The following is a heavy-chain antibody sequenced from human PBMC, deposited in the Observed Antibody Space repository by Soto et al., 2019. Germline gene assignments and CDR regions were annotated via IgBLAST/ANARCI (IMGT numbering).Heavy chain of an antibody. CDR3: ARGSEDYYDSSGYHLDY. CDR1: GGSFSGYY. CDR2: INHSGST. J-gene: IGHJ4*02. Sequence: SETLSLTCAVYGGSFSGYYWSWIRQPPGKGLEWIGEINHSGSTNYNPSLKSRVTISVDTSKNQFSLKLSPVTAADTAVYYCARGSEDYYDSSGYHLDYWGQGTLVTVSS. D-gene: IGHD3-22*01. V-gene: IGHV4-34*01.